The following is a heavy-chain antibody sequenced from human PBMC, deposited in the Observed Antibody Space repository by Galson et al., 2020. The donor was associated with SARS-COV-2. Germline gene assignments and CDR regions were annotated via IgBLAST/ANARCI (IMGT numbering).Heavy chain of an antibody. Sequence: HGESLKISCQGSGYRFTDYWIAWVRQMPGKGLEWMGIIYPGDSDTTYSPSFDGQVTISADKSSSTAYLQWGSLKASDTAMYYCARHDTVSDFHYGMDVWGQGTTVTVSS. V-gene: IGHV5-51*01. D-gene: IGHD4-17*01. CDR2: IYPGDSDT. CDR1: GYRFTDYW. J-gene: IGHJ6*02. CDR3: ARHDTVSDFHYGMDV.